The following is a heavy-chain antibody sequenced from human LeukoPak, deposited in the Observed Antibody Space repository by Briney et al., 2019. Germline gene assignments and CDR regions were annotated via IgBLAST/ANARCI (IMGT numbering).Heavy chain of an antibody. V-gene: IGHV1-2*04. CDR2: INPNSGGT. J-gene: IGHJ6*02. Sequence: ASVNVSCKASGYTFTVYYMHWVRQAPGQGLEWMGWINPNSGGTNYAQKFQGWVTMTRDTSISTAYMELSRLRSDDTAVYYCARGPIPSLYTWFGETIHGMDVWGQGTTVTVSS. D-gene: IGHD3-10*01. CDR3: ARGPIPSLYTWFGETIHGMDV. CDR1: GYTFTVYY.